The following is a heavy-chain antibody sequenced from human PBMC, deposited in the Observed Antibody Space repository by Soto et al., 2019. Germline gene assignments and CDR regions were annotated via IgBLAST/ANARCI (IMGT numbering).Heavy chain of an antibody. CDR3: ARAHAPTLPFDY. D-gene: IGHD2-15*01. CDR1: GGSIRNVY. CDR2: IYHSGNT. Sequence: PSETLSLTCTVPGGSIRNVYWSWIRQPPGKGLEWIGFIYHSGNTKYNPSLKSRVTISIDTSKNQFSLSLSSVTAADTAVYFCARAHAPTLPFDYWGQGTLVTVSS. V-gene: IGHV4-59*01. J-gene: IGHJ4*02.